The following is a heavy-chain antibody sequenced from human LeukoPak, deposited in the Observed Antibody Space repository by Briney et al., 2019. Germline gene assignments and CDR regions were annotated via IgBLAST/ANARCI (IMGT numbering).Heavy chain of an antibody. CDR1: GGSISSSSYY. CDR3: AGERGEEYSSGWYKRNYFDN. J-gene: IGHJ4*02. Sequence: SETLSLTCTVSGGSISSSSYYWGWIRQPPGKGLEWIGSIYYSGSTYYNPSLESRVAISADMSKNQFSLKLTSVTGADTAVYYCAGERGEEYSSGWYKRNYFDNWGQGIRVTVSS. CDR2: IYYSGST. D-gene: IGHD6-19*01. V-gene: IGHV4-39*07.